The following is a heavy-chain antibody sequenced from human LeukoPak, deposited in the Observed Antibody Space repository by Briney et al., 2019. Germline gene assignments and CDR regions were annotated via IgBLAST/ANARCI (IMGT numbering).Heavy chain of an antibody. CDR1: GGSISSGDYY. Sequence: PSETLSLTCTVSGGSISSGDYYWSWIRQPPGKGLEWIGYIYYSGSTYYNPSLKSRVTISVDTSKNQFSLKPSSVTAADTAVYYCASYIVVVVAAADHFDYWGQGTLVTVSS. J-gene: IGHJ4*02. D-gene: IGHD2-15*01. CDR2: IYYSGST. V-gene: IGHV4-30-4*08. CDR3: ASYIVVVVAAADHFDY.